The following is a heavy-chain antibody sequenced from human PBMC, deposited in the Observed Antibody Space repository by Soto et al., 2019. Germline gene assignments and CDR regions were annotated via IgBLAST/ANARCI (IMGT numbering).Heavy chain of an antibody. J-gene: IGHJ1*01. CDR3: SSPYCTSISGFR. Sequence: EVQLVESGGGLVKPGESLRLSCAASGFIFSDAWMTWVRQAPGKGLEWVGRIKSEVDCGTIEYAAPVKGRFTISRDDSEETLYLHMNSLKTEDTAVNYCSSPYCTSISGFRWGQGTLVTVSS. CDR2: IKSEVDCGTI. CDR1: GFIFSDAW. D-gene: IGHD2-2*01. V-gene: IGHV3-15*01.